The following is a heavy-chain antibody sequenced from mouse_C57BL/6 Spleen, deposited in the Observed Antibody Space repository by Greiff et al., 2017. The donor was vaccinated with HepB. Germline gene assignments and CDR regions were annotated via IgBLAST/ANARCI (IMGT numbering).Heavy chain of an antibody. V-gene: IGHV2-9-1*01. J-gene: IGHJ3*01. Sequence: VKLMESGPGLVAPSQSLSITCTVSGFSLTSYAISWVRQPPGKGLEWLGVIWTGGGTNYNSALKSRLSISKDNSKSQVFLKMNSLQTDDTARYYCAGDSSGPDWFAYWGQGTLVTVSA. CDR2: IWTGGGT. CDR1: GFSLTSYA. D-gene: IGHD3-2*02. CDR3: AGDSSGPDWFAY.